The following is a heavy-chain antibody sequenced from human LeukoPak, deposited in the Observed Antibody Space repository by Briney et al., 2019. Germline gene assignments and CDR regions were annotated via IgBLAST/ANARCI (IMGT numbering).Heavy chain of an antibody. V-gene: IGHV3-48*03. D-gene: IGHD5-18*01. Sequence: GGSLRLSCAASGFTFSSYEMNWVRQAPGKGLEWVSYISSSGSTIYYADSVKGRFTISRDNAKNSLYLQMSSLRAEDTAVYYCASQRGYLWRYMDVWGKGTTVTISS. CDR3: ASQRGYLWRYMDV. CDR1: GFTFSSYE. CDR2: ISSSGSTI. J-gene: IGHJ6*03.